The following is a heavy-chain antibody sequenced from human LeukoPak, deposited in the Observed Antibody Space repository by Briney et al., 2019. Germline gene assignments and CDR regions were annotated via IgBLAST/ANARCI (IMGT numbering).Heavy chain of an antibody. CDR2: IYTSGST. V-gene: IGHV4-61*02. J-gene: IGHJ4*02. Sequence: SETLSLTCTVSGGSISSGGYYWSWIRQPAGKGLEWIGRIYTSGSTNYNPSLKSRVTISVDTSKNQFSLKLSSVTAADTAVYYCARGLKVGATRVFDYWGQGTLVTVSS. CDR3: ARGLKVGATRVFDY. CDR1: GGSISSGGYY. D-gene: IGHD1-26*01.